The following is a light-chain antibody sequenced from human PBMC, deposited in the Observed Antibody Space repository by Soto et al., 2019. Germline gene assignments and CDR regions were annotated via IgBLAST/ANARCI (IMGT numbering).Light chain of an antibody. CDR3: QQYGSSWT. Sequence: EVVLTQSPGTLSLSPRERATLSCRASQSVSSNYLAWYQQIPGQAPRLLIYAASHRATGIPDRFSGSGSGTDFTLTISRLEPEDFAVYHCQQYGSSWTFGQGTKVEIK. V-gene: IGKV3-20*01. CDR1: QSVSSNY. CDR2: AAS. J-gene: IGKJ1*01.